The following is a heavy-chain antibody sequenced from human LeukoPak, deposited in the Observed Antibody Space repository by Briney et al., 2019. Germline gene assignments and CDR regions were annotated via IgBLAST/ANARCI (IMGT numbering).Heavy chain of an antibody. CDR1: GGSISTYY. V-gene: IGHV4-59*01. Sequence: SETLSLTCTVSGGSISTYYWRWIRQHPGKGLKWIGYIYYSGSTNYNPSLKSRGTISVDTSKNQFSLKLSSVTAADTAVYYCARGSPTGHDSFDIWGQGTMVTVSS. D-gene: IGHD3-9*01. CDR2: IYYSGST. J-gene: IGHJ3*02. CDR3: ARGSPTGHDSFDI.